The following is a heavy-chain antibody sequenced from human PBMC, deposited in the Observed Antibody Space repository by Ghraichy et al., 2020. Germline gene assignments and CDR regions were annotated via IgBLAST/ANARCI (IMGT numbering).Heavy chain of an antibody. CDR2: ISGRGDRI. J-gene: IGHJ3*02. CDR1: AFTFSTYA. CDR3: ASQGDIVAAWGAFDI. D-gene: IGHD2-15*01. Sequence: GESQNISCVASAFTFSTYAMSWVRQAPGKGLEWVSAISGRGDRIYDADSVKGRFTISRDNSKNTLYLQMNSLRAEDTAVYYCASQGDIVAAWGAFDIWGQGTMVTVSA. V-gene: IGHV3-23*01.